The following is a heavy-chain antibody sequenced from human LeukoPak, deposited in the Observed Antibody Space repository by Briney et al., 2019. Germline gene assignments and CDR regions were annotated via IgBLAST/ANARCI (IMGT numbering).Heavy chain of an antibody. D-gene: IGHD6-13*01. V-gene: IGHV4-59*01. CDR2: IYYSGSI. J-gene: IGHJ2*01. Sequence: PSETLSLTCTVSGGSISPYYWSWIRQPPGKGLKWIGYIYYSGSINYNPFLKSRVTISVDTSKNQFSLKLSSVTTADTAVYYCARIYYSSSYDYWYFDLWGRGTLVTVSS. CDR1: GGSISPYY. CDR3: ARIYYSSSYDYWYFDL.